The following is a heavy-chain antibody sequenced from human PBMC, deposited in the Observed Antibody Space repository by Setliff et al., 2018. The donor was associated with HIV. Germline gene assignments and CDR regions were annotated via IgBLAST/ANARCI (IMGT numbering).Heavy chain of an antibody. V-gene: IGHV1-69*05. CDR1: GNTFSSYG. CDR3: ARADCTNGVCYPALYYYYYYGMDV. CDR2: IIPAFGTA. Sequence: ASVKVSCKASGNTFSSYGITWVRQAPGRGLDWMGGIIPAFGTANYAQKFQGRVTITTDESTSTAYMELSSLRSEDTAVYYCARADCTNGVCYPALYYYYYYGMDVWGQGTTVTVSS. D-gene: IGHD2-8*01. J-gene: IGHJ6*02.